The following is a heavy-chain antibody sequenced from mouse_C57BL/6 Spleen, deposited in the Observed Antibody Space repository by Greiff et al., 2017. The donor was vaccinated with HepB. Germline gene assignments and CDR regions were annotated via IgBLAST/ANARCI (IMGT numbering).Heavy chain of an antibody. D-gene: IGHD2-4*01. V-gene: IGHV5-17*01. CDR3: AREGYDYDVDFDY. CDR2: ISSGSSTI. Sequence: EVHLVESGGGLVKPGGSLKLSCAASGFTFSDYGMHWVRQAPEKGLEWVAYISSGSSTIYYADTVKGRFTISRDNAKNTLFLQMTSLRSEDTAMYYCAREGYDYDVDFDYWGQGTTLTVSS. CDR1: GFTFSDYG. J-gene: IGHJ2*01.